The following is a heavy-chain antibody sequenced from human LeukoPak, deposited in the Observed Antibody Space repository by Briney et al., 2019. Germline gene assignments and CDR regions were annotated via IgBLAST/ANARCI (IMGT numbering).Heavy chain of an antibody. V-gene: IGHV3-23*01. CDR2: INGSGGST. J-gene: IGHJ4*02. CDR3: AKDSSVLHYDSRNLDY. D-gene: IGHD3-22*01. CDR1: GFTFSGYA. Sequence: QPGGSLRLSCAASGFTFSGYAMSWVRQAPGKGLEWVSDINGSGGSTYYADSVKGRFTISRDNSKNTLYLQMNSLRAEDTAVFYCAKDSSVLHYDSRNLDYWGQGTLVTVSS.